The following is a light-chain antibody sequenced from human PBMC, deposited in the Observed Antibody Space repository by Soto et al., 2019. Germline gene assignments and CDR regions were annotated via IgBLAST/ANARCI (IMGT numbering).Light chain of an antibody. J-gene: IGKJ5*01. CDR2: GAS. V-gene: IGKV3-20*01. Sequence: EIVLTQSPGTLSLSPGERATLSCRASHSVSSSYLAWYQQKPGQAPRLLIYGASSSATGIPDRFSGSGSGTDFTLTTSRLEPEDFAVYYCQQYGISPPITFGQGTRLEIK. CDR1: HSVSSSY. CDR3: QQYGISPPIT.